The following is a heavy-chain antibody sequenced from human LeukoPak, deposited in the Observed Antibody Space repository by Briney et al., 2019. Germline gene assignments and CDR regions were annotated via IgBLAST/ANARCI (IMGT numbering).Heavy chain of an antibody. CDR3: ARACSGGSCYSDNWLDP. V-gene: IGHV1-2*06. CDR1: GYTFTGYY. Sequence: ASVKVSCKASGYTFTGYYLHWVRQAPGQGLEWMGRINPDSGGTNYARKFQGRVTMTRDTSISTAYMELNRLTPDDTAVYYCARACSGGSCYSDNWLDPWGQGTLVTVSS. CDR2: INPDSGGT. D-gene: IGHD2-15*01. J-gene: IGHJ5*02.